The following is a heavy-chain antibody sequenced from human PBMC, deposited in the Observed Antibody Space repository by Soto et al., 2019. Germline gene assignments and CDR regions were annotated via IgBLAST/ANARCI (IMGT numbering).Heavy chain of an antibody. J-gene: IGHJ1*01. CDR3: ARGLGSSSFWAPSYD. V-gene: IGHV1-3*01. CDR1: GYTFTSYS. D-gene: IGHD6-6*01. Sequence: GASVKVSCKASGYTFTSYSMHWVRQAPGQRLEWMGWINAGNGNTKYSQKFQGRVTITRDTSASTAYMELSSLRSEDTAVYYCARGLGSSSFWAPSYDWGQGTLVTVSS. CDR2: INAGNGNT.